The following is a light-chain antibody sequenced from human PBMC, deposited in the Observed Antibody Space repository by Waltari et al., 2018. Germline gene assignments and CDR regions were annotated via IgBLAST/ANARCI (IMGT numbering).Light chain of an antibody. CDR1: NIGSKS. V-gene: IGLV3-21*04. CDR3: LVWHSTTDHHGV. CDR2: YDS. J-gene: IGLJ2*01. Sequence: SYVVTQSPSVSVAPGETARSTCGGANIGSKSVHWYQQRPGQAPVLVISYDSDRPSGIPERFSGSNSGNTATLTISWVEADDEADYYCLVWHSTTDHHGVFGGGTKLTVL.